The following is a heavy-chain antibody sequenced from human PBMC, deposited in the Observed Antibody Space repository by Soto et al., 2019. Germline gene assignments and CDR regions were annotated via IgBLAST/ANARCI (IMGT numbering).Heavy chain of an antibody. CDR1: GGSISSSSYY. CDR3: ARQRRVGLRFLARDLDY. D-gene: IGHD3-3*01. CDR2: IYYSGST. Sequence: QLQLQESGPGLVKPSETLSLTCTVSGGSISSSSYYWGWIRQPPGKGLEWIGSIYYSGSTYYNPSLKSRVTISVDTSKNQFSLKLSSVTAADTAVYYCARQRRVGLRFLARDLDYWGQGTLVTVSS. V-gene: IGHV4-39*01. J-gene: IGHJ4*02.